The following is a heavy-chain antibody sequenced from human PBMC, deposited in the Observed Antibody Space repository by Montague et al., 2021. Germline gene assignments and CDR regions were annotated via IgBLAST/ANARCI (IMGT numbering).Heavy chain of an antibody. V-gene: IGHV3-7*01. J-gene: IGHJ4*02. D-gene: IGHD2-21*01. CDR2: IKQDGSEK. Sequence: FLRLSCAASGFTFSSYWMSWVRQAPGKGLEWVANIKQDGSEKHYVDSVKGRFTISRDNAKNSLYLQMNSLRAEDTAVYFCARDQGQGYCGGDCYVGLDYWGQGTLVTVSS. CDR3: ARDQGQGYCGGDCYVGLDY. CDR1: GFTFSSYW.